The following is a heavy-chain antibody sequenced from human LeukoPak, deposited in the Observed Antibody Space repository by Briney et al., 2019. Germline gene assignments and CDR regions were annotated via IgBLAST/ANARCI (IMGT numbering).Heavy chain of an antibody. CDR2: IWYDGSKK. J-gene: IGHJ3*02. Sequence: QPGGSLRLSCAVSGFTFSSYGMHWVRQAPAKGLEWVAVIWYDGSKKYYADSVKGRFTISRDNSKNTLYLQMNSLRADDTAVYYCARDNGGAFDIWGQGTMVTVSS. V-gene: IGHV3-33*01. CDR3: ARDNGGAFDI. D-gene: IGHD2-8*01. CDR1: GFTFSSYG.